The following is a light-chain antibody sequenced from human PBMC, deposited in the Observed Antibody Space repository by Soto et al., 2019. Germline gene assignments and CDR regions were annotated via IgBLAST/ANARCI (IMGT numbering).Light chain of an antibody. J-gene: IGKJ1*01. V-gene: IGKV1-5*01. CDR1: QRVDRY. CDR3: QQYKDYTWT. Sequence: DIQMTQSPSTLYASLGDRVSITCRASQRVDRYLAWYQQKPGKAPQLLIYDASRLESGVPSRFSGSGSGTEFTLTISSLQPDDFTTFYCQQYKDYTWTFGQGTKVDIK. CDR2: DAS.